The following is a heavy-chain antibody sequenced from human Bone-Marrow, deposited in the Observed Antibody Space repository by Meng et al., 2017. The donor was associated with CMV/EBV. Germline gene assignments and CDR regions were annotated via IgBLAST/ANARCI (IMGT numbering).Heavy chain of an antibody. Sequence: GSLTLSCAVSGASITTTKWWPWVRQPPGKWLEWVGEIDHSGNSNSNPSLESRLTLSLDTSKYHLSLRMTSVTAEDTAIYYCSRVREHTSLGNYWFDPWGQGTLVTVSS. V-gene: IGHV4-4*02. J-gene: IGHJ5*02. CDR2: IDHSGNS. CDR3: SRVREHTSLGNYWFDP. CDR1: GASITTTKW. D-gene: IGHD3-16*01.